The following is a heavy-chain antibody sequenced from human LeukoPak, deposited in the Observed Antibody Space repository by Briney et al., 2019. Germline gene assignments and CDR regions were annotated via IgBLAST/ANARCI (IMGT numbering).Heavy chain of an antibody. CDR2: INPSGGST. Sequence: ASVKVSCKASGYTFTSYYMHWVRQAPGQGLEWMGIINPSGGSTSYAQKFQGRVTMTRDTSTSTVYMELSSLRSEDTAVYYCARVLHSSGWLSLLGAFDIWGQGTMVTVSS. D-gene: IGHD6-19*01. V-gene: IGHV1-46*01. CDR1: GYTFTSYY. J-gene: IGHJ3*02. CDR3: ARVLHSSGWLSLLGAFDI.